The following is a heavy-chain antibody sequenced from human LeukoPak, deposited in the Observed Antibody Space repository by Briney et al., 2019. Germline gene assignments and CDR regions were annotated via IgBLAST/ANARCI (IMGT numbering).Heavy chain of an antibody. D-gene: IGHD2-2*01. Sequence: ASVKVSCKASGYTFTGYYMHWVRQVPGQGLEWMGWINPNSGGTNYAQKFQGRVTMTRDTSISTAYMELSRLRSDDTAVYYCARDVVVVPAATNFDYWGQGTLVTVSS. CDR1: GYTFTGYY. J-gene: IGHJ4*02. CDR2: INPNSGGT. CDR3: ARDVVVVPAATNFDY. V-gene: IGHV1-2*02.